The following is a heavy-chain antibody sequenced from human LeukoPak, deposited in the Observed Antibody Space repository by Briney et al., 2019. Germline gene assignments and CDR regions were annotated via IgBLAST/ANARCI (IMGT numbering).Heavy chain of an antibody. Sequence: GGSLRLSCVASGISLRSYSVHWVRQAPGKGLEWVALTSHDERNKKYADSMRGRCTISRDNSRDTVYLQLSNLRDEDTAVYYCAKGDEGGAYRTDLWGPGTRVTVSS. CDR1: GISLRSYS. V-gene: IGHV3-30*15. J-gene: IGHJ5*02. CDR2: TSHDERNK. CDR3: AKGDEGGAYRTDL. D-gene: IGHD1-14*01.